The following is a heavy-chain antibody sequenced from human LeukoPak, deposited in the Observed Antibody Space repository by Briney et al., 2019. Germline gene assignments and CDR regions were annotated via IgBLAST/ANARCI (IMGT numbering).Heavy chain of an antibody. CDR3: ASWWPGIIGFWSGYYLPTLDY. D-gene: IGHD3-3*01. CDR2: ISSSSSTI. V-gene: IGHV3-48*01. J-gene: IGHJ4*02. Sequence: GGSLRLSCAASGFTFSSYSMNWVRQAPGKGLEWVSYISSSSSTIYYADSVKGRFTISRDNAKNSLYLQMNSLRAEDTAVYYCASWWPGIIGFWSGYYLPTLDYWGQGTLVTVSS. CDR1: GFTFSSYS.